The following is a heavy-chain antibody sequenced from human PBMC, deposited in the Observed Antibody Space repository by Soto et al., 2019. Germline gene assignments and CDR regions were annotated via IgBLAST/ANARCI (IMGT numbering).Heavy chain of an antibody. CDR1: GGSISSGGYY. CDR2: IYYSGST. V-gene: IGHV4-31*03. Sequence: QVQLQESGPGLVKPSQTLSLTCTVSGGSISSGGYYWSWIRQHPGKGLGWIGYIYYSGSTYYNPSLKRRVTISVDTSKNQFSLKLSSVTAADTAVYYCARDRVVGATPYYYYGMDVWGQGTTVTVSS. J-gene: IGHJ6*02. CDR3: ARDRVVGATPYYYYGMDV. D-gene: IGHD1-26*01.